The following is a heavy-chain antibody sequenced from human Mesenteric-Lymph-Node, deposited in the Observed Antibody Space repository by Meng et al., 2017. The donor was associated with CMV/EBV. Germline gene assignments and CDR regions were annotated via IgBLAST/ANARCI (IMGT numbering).Heavy chain of an antibody. CDR2: IKQDGSEK. Sequence: GESLKISCAASGFTFSSYWMSWVRQAPGEELEWVANIKQDGSEKYYVDSVKGRFTISRDNAKNSLYLQMNSLRAEDTAVYYCARDRTIGGYSLYYYYYYGMDVWGQGTTVTVSS. CDR3: ARDRTIGGYSLYYYYYYGMDV. J-gene: IGHJ6*02. V-gene: IGHV3-7*01. D-gene: IGHD5-12*01. CDR1: GFTFSSYW.